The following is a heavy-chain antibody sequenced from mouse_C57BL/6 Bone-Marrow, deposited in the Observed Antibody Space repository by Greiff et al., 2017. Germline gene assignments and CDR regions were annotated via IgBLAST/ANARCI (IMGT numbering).Heavy chain of an antibody. Sequence: EVQLQESGGGLVKPGGSLKLSCAASGFTFSDYGMHWVRQAPEKGLEWVAYISSGSSTIYYADTVKGRFTISRDNAKNTLFLQMTSLRSEDTAMYYCARLRRHYFDYWGQGTTLTVSS. V-gene: IGHV5-17*01. CDR1: GFTFSDYG. D-gene: IGHD1-2*01. J-gene: IGHJ2*01. CDR2: ISSGSSTI. CDR3: ARLRRHYFDY.